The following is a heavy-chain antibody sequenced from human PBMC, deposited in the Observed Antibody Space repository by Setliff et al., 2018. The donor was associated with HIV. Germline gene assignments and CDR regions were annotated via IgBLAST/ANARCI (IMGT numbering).Heavy chain of an antibody. CDR2: IYTSGST. CDR1: GGSISSGSYY. V-gene: IGHV4-61*02. J-gene: IGHJ4*02. CDR3: AGSWSGYPLSFGY. Sequence: SETLSLTCTVSGGSISSGSYYWSWIRQPAGKGLEWIGRIYTSGSTNYNPSLKSRVTISVDTSKNQFSLKLSSLTAADTAVYYCAGSWSGYPLSFGYWGQGTLGTASS. D-gene: IGHD3-3*01.